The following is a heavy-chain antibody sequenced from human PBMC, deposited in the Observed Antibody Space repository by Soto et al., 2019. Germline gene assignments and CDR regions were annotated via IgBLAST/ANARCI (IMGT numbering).Heavy chain of an antibody. CDR2: IKQDGSEK. D-gene: IGHD2-2*01. Sequence: EVQLVESGGGLVQPGGSLRLSCAASGFTFSSYWMSWVRQAPGKGLEWVANIKQDGSEKYYVDSVKGRFTISRDNAKNSLYRQMNSLRAEDTAVYYCARVGTSRAVHLQYYYYYYMDVWGKGTTVTVSS. J-gene: IGHJ6*03. CDR1: GFTFSSYW. CDR3: ARVGTSRAVHLQYYYYYYMDV. V-gene: IGHV3-7*01.